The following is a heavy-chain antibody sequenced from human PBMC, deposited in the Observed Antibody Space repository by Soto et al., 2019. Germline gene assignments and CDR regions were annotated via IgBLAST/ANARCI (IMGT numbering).Heavy chain of an antibody. CDR3: ARDLAPYCSGGSCYFGY. CDR1: GFTFSSYS. CDR2: ISSSSSYI. Sequence: PGGSLRLSCAASGFTFSSYSMNWVRQAPGKGLEWVSSISSSSSYIYYADSVKGRFTISRDNAKNSLYLQMNSLRAEDTAVYYCARDLAPYCSGGSCYFGYWGQGTLVTVSS. D-gene: IGHD2-15*01. V-gene: IGHV3-21*01. J-gene: IGHJ4*02.